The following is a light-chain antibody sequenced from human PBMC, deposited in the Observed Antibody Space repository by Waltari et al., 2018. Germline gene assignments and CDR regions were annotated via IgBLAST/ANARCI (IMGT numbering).Light chain of an antibody. CDR1: SSNTGAGYA. Sequence: QSVLTQPPSVSGAPGQRVTSSCTGSSSNTGAGYAVAWYHQPPGTAPKLLIYVNNNRPSGVPDRFSGSKSGTSASLAITGLQAEDEADYYCQSYDSSLSGVVFGGGTKLTVL. J-gene: IGLJ2*01. CDR2: VNN. CDR3: QSYDSSLSGVV. V-gene: IGLV1-40*01.